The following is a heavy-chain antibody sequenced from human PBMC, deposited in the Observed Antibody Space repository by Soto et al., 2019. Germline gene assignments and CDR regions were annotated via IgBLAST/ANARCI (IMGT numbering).Heavy chain of an antibody. D-gene: IGHD2-21*02. J-gene: IGHJ4*02. CDR1: GGTFSSYA. V-gene: IGHV1-69*12. Sequence: QVQLVQSGAEVKKPGSSVKVSCKASGGTFSSYAISWVRQAPGQGLEWMGGIIPIFGTANYAQKFQGRVTITADESTSTAYMELSSLRSEDTAVYYCARGVWGGDCYRSPVFYDYWGQGTLVTVSS. CDR3: ARGVWGGDCYRSPVFYDY. CDR2: IIPIFGTA.